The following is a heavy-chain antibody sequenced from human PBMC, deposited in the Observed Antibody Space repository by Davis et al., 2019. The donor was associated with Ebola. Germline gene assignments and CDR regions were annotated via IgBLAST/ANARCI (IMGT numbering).Heavy chain of an antibody. CDR3: AKEAFAGSTRIDWFDP. CDR2: ISGSGGST. CDR1: GFTFSSYA. D-gene: IGHD2-15*01. J-gene: IGHJ5*02. Sequence: GESLKISCAASGFTFSSYAMTWVRQAPGKGLEWVSAISGSGGSTYYADSVKGRFTISRDNSKNTLYLQMNSLRAEDTAVYYCAKEAFAGSTRIDWFDPWGQGILVTVSS. V-gene: IGHV3-23*01.